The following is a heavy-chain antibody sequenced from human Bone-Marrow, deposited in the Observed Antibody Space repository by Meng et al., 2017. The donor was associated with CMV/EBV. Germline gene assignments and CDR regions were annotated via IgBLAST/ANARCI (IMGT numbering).Heavy chain of an antibody. D-gene: IGHD2-21*02. Sequence: QLQESGPGLVKPSETLSLTCTVSGGSISSYYWSWIRQPAGKGLEWIGRIYTSGSTNYNPSLKSRVTMSVDTSKNQFSLKLSSVTAADTAVYYCARGDLAPLDETYYFDYWGQGTLVTVSS. V-gene: IGHV4-4*07. CDR3: ARGDLAPLDETYYFDY. J-gene: IGHJ4*02. CDR2: IYTSGST. CDR1: GGSISSYY.